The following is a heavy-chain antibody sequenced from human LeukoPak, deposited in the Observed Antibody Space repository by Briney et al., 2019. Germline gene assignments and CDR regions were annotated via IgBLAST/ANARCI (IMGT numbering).Heavy chain of an antibody. CDR2: IKEDGSEK. D-gene: IGHD6-19*01. CDR1: GFTFSSSC. V-gene: IGHV3-7*03. Sequence: SGGSLRLSCAASGFTFSSSCMNWVRQAPGKGLEWVANIKEDGSEKYYVDSVKGRFTISRDNAEKSLYLQMNSLRAEDTAVYYCAKLLAVTNSYYFNYWGRGTLVTVSS. CDR3: AKLLAVTNSYYFNY. J-gene: IGHJ4*02.